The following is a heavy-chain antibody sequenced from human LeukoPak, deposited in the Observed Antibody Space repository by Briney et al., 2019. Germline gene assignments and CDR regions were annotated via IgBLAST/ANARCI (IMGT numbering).Heavy chain of an antibody. Sequence: ASVKVSCKASGYTFTGYYLHWMRQAPGQGLGWMGWINGNSGDTNYAQKFQGRVTMTRDTPISTAYMDLIRLTSDDTAVYYCVRVAVTGIAYFQYWGQGTLVTVPS. J-gene: IGHJ1*01. CDR1: GYTFTGYY. CDR3: VRVAVTGIAYFQY. D-gene: IGHD6-19*01. V-gene: IGHV1-2*02. CDR2: INGNSGDT.